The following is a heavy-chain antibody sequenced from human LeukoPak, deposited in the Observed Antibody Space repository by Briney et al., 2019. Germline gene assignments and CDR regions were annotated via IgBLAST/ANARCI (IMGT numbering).Heavy chain of an antibody. D-gene: IGHD3-10*01. V-gene: IGHV1-69*06. Sequence: GASVKVSCKTSAGTFSRYAISWVRQAPGQGLEWVGRITPMSATPSQTQWIQGRVTITADISTNTVYLDLSSLRSEDTALYFCAGDPPGTPVGFDIWGQGTMVTVSS. CDR1: AGTFSRYA. CDR2: ITPMSATP. CDR3: AGDPPGTPVGFDI. J-gene: IGHJ3*02.